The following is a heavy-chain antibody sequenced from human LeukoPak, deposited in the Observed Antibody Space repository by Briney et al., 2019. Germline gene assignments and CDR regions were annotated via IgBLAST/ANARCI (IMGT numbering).Heavy chain of an antibody. J-gene: IGHJ4*02. Sequence: SQTLSLTCTVSGGSISSGDYYWSWIRQPPGKGLEWIGYIYYSGSTYCNPSLKSRVTISVDTSKNQFSLKLSSVTAADTAVYYCARVPYGDYGTFDYWGQGTLVTVSS. CDR2: IYYSGST. CDR1: GGSISSGDYY. V-gene: IGHV4-30-4*01. CDR3: ARVPYGDYGTFDY. D-gene: IGHD4-17*01.